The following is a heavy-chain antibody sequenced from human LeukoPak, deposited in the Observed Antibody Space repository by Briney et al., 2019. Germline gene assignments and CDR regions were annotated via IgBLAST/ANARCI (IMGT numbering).Heavy chain of an antibody. CDR2: ISWNSGTI. D-gene: IGHD5-12*01. CDR1: GFTFDVHA. V-gene: IGHV3-9*01. CDR3: TKEIQGGYDYQVFDY. J-gene: IGHJ4*02. Sequence: PGGSLRLSYAASGFTFDVHAMHWVRQAPGKGLEWVSGISWNSGTIGFADSVKGRFTISRDNAKNSLYLQMDSLRAEDTALYYCTKEIQGGYDYQVFDYWGQGNLVTVSS.